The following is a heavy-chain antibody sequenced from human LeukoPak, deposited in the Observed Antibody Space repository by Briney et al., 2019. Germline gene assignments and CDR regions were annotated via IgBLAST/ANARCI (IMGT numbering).Heavy chain of an antibody. CDR1: GGSISSISYY. Sequence: PSETLSLTCTVSGGSISSISYYWGCIRQPPGKGLEWIGSIYYSGSTYYNPSLKSRATISVDTSNNQVSLKLSSVTAADTAVYYCARDPRLSGDSSGYYPHYFDYWGQGTLVTVSS. CDR3: ARDPRLSGDSSGYYPHYFDY. CDR2: IYYSGST. J-gene: IGHJ4*02. V-gene: IGHV4-39*07. D-gene: IGHD3-22*01.